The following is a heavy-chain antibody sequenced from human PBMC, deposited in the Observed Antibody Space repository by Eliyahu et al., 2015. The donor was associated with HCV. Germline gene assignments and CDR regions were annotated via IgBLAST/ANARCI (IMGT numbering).Heavy chain of an antibody. D-gene: IGHD3-22*01. V-gene: IGHV1-24*01. Sequence: QVQLVQXGAEVKKPGASVKVSCKXSGYTXTELSMHWVRQAPGKGLEWMGGFDPEDGETIYAQKFQGRVTMTEDTSTDTVYMELSSLRSEDTAVYYCATENYYDSSGYDDAFDIWGQGTMVTVSS. CDR2: FDPEDGET. J-gene: IGHJ3*02. CDR3: ATENYYDSSGYDDAFDI. CDR1: GYTXTELS.